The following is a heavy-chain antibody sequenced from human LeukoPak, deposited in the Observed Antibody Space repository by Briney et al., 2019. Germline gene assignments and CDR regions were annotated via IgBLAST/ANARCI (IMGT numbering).Heavy chain of an antibody. CDR1: GHTFTGYY. J-gene: IGHJ4*02. D-gene: IGHD3-22*01. CDR2: INPNSGGT. Sequence: ASVKVSCKASGHTFTGYYMHWVRQAPGQGLEWMGWINPNSGGTNYAQKFQGRVTMTRDTSISTAYMELSRLRSDDTAVYYCARDADSSDSFEYWGQGTLVTVSS. CDR3: ARDADSSDSFEY. V-gene: IGHV1-2*02.